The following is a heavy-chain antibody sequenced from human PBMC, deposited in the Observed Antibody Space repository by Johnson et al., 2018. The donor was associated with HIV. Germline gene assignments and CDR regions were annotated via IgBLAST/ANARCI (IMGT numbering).Heavy chain of an antibody. V-gene: IGHV3-30*04. CDR1: GFTFSSYA. CDR2: ISYDGSNK. J-gene: IGHJ3*02. CDR3: ARERLRAGAFDI. Sequence: QMQLVESGGGVVQPGRSLRLSCAASGFTFSSYAIHWVRQAPGKGLEWVAVISYDGSNKYYADSVKGRFTISRDYSKNTLYLQMNSLRAEDTAVYYCARERLRAGAFDIWGQGTMVTVSS. D-gene: IGHD6-13*01.